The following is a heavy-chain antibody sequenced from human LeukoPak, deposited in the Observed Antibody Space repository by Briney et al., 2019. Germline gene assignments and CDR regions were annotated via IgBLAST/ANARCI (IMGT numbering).Heavy chain of an antibody. Sequence: GGSLRLSCAASGFTFSSYAMSWVRQAPGKGLEWVSAISGSGGSTYYADSVKGRFTISRDNSKITMYLQMNRVRAEDTDVYYCAKAIVAVADSYYFDYWGQGTLVTVSS. V-gene: IGHV3-23*01. CDR3: AKAIVAVADSYYFDY. CDR1: GFTFSSYA. J-gene: IGHJ4*02. CDR2: ISGSGGST. D-gene: IGHD6-19*01.